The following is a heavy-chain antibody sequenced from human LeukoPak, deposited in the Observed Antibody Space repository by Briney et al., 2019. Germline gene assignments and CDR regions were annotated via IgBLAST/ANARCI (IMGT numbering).Heavy chain of an antibody. Sequence: PGGSLRLSCAASGFTSSSYSMNWVRQAPGKGLEWVSSIISSTSYIYYADSVKGRFTISRDNAKNSLYLQMNSLRAKDTAVYYCARHRGLGYCSGGSCYDYYTMDVWGQGTTVTVSS. CDR2: IISSTSYI. J-gene: IGHJ6*02. V-gene: IGHV3-21*01. CDR1: GFTSSSYS. D-gene: IGHD2-15*01. CDR3: ARHRGLGYCSGGSCYDYYTMDV.